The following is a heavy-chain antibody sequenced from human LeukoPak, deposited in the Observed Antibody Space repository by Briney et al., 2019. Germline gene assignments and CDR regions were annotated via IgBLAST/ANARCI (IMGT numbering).Heavy chain of an antibody. J-gene: IGHJ4*02. D-gene: IGHD5-18*01. CDR2: ISSSDSTI. CDR1: GFSFNIYE. CDR3: ARGLRGYTYGLDY. Sequence: GGSLRLSRTASGFSFNIYEMNWVRQAPGKGLEWVSYISSSDSTIYYADSVKGRFTISRDSAKDLLYLQMNSMRAEDTAVYYCARGLRGYTYGLDYWGQGPLVAVSS. V-gene: IGHV3-48*03.